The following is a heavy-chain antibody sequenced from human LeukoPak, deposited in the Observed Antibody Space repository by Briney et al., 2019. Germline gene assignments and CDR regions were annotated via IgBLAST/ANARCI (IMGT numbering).Heavy chain of an antibody. CDR1: GGSISSGGYY. Sequence: TLSLTCTVSGGSISSGGYYWSWIRQHPGKGLEWIGYIYYSGSTYYNPSLKSRVTISVDTSKNQFSLKLSSVTAADTAVYYCARGRGGSSSWYPPRSQNNWFDPWGQGTLVTVSS. CDR3: ARGRGGSSSWYPPRSQNNWFDP. V-gene: IGHV4-31*03. D-gene: IGHD6-13*01. CDR2: IYYSGST. J-gene: IGHJ5*02.